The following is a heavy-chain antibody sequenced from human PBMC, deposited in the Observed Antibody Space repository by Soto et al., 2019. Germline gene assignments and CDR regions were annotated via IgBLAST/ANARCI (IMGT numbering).Heavy chain of an antibody. J-gene: IGHJ4*02. V-gene: IGHV3-53*01. D-gene: IGHD7-27*01. CDR3: ARGSRLGMFDY. CDR2: IYSGGST. Sequence: GGSLRLSCAASGFTVSSNYMSWVRQAPGKGLEWVSVIYSGGSTYYADSVKGRFTISRDNSKNPLYLQMNSLRAEDTAVYYCARGSRLGMFDYWGQGTLVTVSS. CDR1: GFTVSSNY.